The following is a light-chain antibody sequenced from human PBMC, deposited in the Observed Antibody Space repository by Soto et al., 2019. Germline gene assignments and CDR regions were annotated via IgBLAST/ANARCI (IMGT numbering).Light chain of an antibody. CDR2: WAS. Sequence: DIVMTQSPDSLPVSLGERATINCKSSQSILYSSNNKNYLAWYQQKPGQPPKLLIYWASTRESGVPDRFSGSGSGTDFTLTISSLQAEDVAVYYCQQYYTPPLTFGGGTKVDI. CDR1: QSILYSSNNKNY. CDR3: QQYYTPPLT. V-gene: IGKV4-1*01. J-gene: IGKJ4*01.